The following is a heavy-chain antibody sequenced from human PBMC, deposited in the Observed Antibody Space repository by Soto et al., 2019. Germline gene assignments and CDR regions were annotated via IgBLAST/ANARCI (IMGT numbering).Heavy chain of an antibody. V-gene: IGHV3-48*01. D-gene: IGHD2-15*01. J-gene: IGHJ4*02. CDR1: GFTFRSYS. CDR3: ARVEGGGRDY. Sequence: GGSLILSCAASGFTFRSYSMNWVRQAPGKGLEWVSYISSSSSTIYYADSVKGRFTISRDNAKNSLYLQMNSLRAEDTAVYYCARVEGGGRDYWGQGTLVTVSS. CDR2: ISSSSSTI.